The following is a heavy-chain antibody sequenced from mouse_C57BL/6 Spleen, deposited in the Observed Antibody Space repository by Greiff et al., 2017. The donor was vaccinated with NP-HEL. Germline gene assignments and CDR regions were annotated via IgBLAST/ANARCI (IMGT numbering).Heavy chain of an antibody. J-gene: IGHJ2*01. D-gene: IGHD2-4*01. V-gene: IGHV1-50*01. CDR1: GYTFTSYW. CDR3: ARGDYGREFDY. Sequence: VQLQQPGAELVKPGASVKLSCKASGYTFTSYWMQWVKQRPGQGLEWIGEIDPSDSYTNYNQKFKGKATLTVDTSSSTAYMQRSSLTSEDSAVYYCARGDYGREFDYWGQGTTLTVSS. CDR2: IDPSDSYT.